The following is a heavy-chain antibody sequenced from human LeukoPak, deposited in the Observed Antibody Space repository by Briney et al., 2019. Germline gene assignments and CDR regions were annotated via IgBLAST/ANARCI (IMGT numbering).Heavy chain of an antibody. CDR1: GYTFTSYD. J-gene: IGHJ6*03. V-gene: IGHV1-8*03. D-gene: IGHD6-6*01. CDR2: MNPKSGNT. CDR3: ARSPSIAARHPQNYYYYYMDV. Sequence: ASVKVSCKASGYTFTSYDINWVRQATGQGLEWMGWMNPKSGNTGYAQKFQGRVTITRNTSISTAYMELSSLRSEDTAVYYCARSPSIAARHPQNYYYYYMDVWGKGTTVTVSS.